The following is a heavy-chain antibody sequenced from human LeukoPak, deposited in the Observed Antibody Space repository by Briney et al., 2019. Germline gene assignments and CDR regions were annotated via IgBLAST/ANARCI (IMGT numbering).Heavy chain of an antibody. CDR3: ARVGPIGCSSTSCYKNWFDP. CDR2: INHSGST. V-gene: IGHV4-34*01. CDR1: GGSFSGYY. Sequence: PSETLSLTCAVYGGSFSGYYWSWIRQPPGKGLEWIGEINHSGSTNYNPSLKSRVTISVDTSKNQFSLKLSSVTAADTAVYYCARVGPIGCSSTSCYKNWFDPWGQGTLVTVSS. D-gene: IGHD2-2*02. J-gene: IGHJ5*02.